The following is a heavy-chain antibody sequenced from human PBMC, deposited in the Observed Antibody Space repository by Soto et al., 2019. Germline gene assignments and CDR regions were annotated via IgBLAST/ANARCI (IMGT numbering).Heavy chain of an antibody. J-gene: IGHJ4*02. CDR1: GGSIRSFY. Sequence: XETLSLTCTVAGGSIRSFYWTWIRQAPGKGLELIGYIDYSGTTKYNPSLKSRLTLSVDTSKNQFSLKLSFVTAADTAVYYCATRSGIYGELVDSWGPGTLVTVSS. V-gene: IGHV4-59*01. CDR3: ATRSGIYGELVDS. CDR2: IDYSGTT. D-gene: IGHD4-17*01.